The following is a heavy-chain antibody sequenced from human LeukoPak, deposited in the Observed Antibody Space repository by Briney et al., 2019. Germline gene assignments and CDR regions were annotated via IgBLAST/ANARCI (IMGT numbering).Heavy chain of an antibody. CDR3: AREPSLEWLFGRFLPYYYYGMDV. Sequence: ASVKVPCKASGYTFTSYYMHWVRQAPGQGLEWMGIINPSGGSTSYAQKFQGRVTMTRDTSTSTVYMELSSLRSEDTAVYYCAREPSLEWLFGRFLPYYYYGMDVWGQGTTVTVSS. CDR1: GYTFTSYY. J-gene: IGHJ6*02. V-gene: IGHV1-46*01. D-gene: IGHD3-3*01. CDR2: INPSGGST.